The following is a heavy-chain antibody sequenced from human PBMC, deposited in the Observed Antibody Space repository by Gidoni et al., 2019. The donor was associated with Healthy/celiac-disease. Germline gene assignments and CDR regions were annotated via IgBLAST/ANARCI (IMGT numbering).Heavy chain of an antibody. CDR2: ISADNGNT. V-gene: IGHV1-18*01. Sequence: QVQLVQSGAEVKKPGASAKGSCKASGYTFPSYGISWVRQAPGQGLEWMGWISADNGNTNYAQKLQGRVTMTTDTSTSTDYMELRSLRSDDTAVYYCARNHDSSGWLNFDYWGQGTLVTVSS. J-gene: IGHJ4*02. D-gene: IGHD6-19*01. CDR3: ARNHDSSGWLNFDY. CDR1: GYTFPSYG.